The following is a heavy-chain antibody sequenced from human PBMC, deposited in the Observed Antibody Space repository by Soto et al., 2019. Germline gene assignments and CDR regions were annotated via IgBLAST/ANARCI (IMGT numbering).Heavy chain of an antibody. D-gene: IGHD2-21*02. CDR1: GYTFTSYG. V-gene: IGHV1-18*01. Sequence: ASVKVSCKASGYTFTSYGISWVRQAPGQGLEWMGWISDYNGNTDYAQKFQGRVTMTTDTSTSTAYMELRSLRSDDTAVYYCARAFCGGDCSLDFDYWGQGTLVTVSS. CDR3: ARAFCGGDCSLDFDY. J-gene: IGHJ4*02. CDR2: ISDYNGNT.